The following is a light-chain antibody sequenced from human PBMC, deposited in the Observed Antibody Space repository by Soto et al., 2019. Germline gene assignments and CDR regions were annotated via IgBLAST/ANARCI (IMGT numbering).Light chain of an antibody. CDR2: DNN. Sequence: QPVLTQPPSASGTPGQRVTISCSGSSSNIGSDYVYWYQQLPGTAPKLLIYDNNQRPSGVPDRFSGSKSGTSASLAISGLRSEDEADYYCAAWNDSLSGRVFGGGTKVTVL. V-gene: IGLV1-47*01. CDR3: AAWNDSLSGRV. CDR1: SSNIGSDY. J-gene: IGLJ3*02.